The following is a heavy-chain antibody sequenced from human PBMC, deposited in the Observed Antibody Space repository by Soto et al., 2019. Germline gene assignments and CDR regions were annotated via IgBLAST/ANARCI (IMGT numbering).Heavy chain of an antibody. D-gene: IGHD3-22*01. CDR2: IYYSGST. J-gene: IGHJ1*01. V-gene: IGHV4-31*03. CDR1: GFSISSGGYY. CDR3: AIYDSSGSRGFQH. Sequence: SETLSLTCTVSGFSISSGGYYWSWIRQHPGKGLEWIGSIYYSGSTYYTPSLKSRVTISVDTSKNQFSLKLSSVTAADTAVYYCAIYDSSGSRGFQHWGQGTLVTVSS.